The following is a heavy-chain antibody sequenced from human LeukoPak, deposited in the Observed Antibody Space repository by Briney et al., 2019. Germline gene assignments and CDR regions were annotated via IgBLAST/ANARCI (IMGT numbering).Heavy chain of an antibody. CDR2: ICSSGGST. V-gene: IGHV3-23*01. J-gene: IGHJ4*02. Sequence: GGSLRLSCAPSGFTFSSYAMSWVRQAPGKGLGWVSGICSSGGSTYYADSVKRRFTISRDNSKNTLYLQMNNLRAEDTAVYYCAKFLPTHIVVANYYFDYWGQGTLVTVSS. CDR3: AKFLPTHIVVANYYFDY. CDR1: GFTFSSYA. D-gene: IGHD2-21*01.